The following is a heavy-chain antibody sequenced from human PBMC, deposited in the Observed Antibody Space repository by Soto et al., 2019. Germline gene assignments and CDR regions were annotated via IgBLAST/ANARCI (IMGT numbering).Heavy chain of an antibody. CDR1: GGSISSGGYS. CDR2: IYHSGST. V-gene: IGHV4-30-2*01. CDR3: VRVPDY. Sequence: QLQLQESGSGLVKPSQTLSLTCAVSGGSISSGGYSWSWTRQPPGKGLDWIGYIYHSGSTYYNPSPKSRVTISVDRSKKQFSLKLSSVTAENTAVYYCVRVPDYWGRETLVTVSS. J-gene: IGHJ4*02.